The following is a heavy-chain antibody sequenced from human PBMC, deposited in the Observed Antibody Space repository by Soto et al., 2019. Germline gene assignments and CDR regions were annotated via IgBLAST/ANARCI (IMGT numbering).Heavy chain of an antibody. CDR1: GGSIRSSSYY. CDR3: ARKRRYSSSWYPRAAFDI. J-gene: IGHJ3*02. V-gene: IGHV4-39*01. D-gene: IGHD6-13*01. Sequence: RSVTCTVSGGSIRSSSYYWGWIRQPPGKGLEWIGSIYYSGSTYYNPSLKSRVTISVDTSKNQFSLKLSSVTAADTAVYYCARKRRYSSSWYPRAAFDIWGQGTMVTVSS. CDR2: IYYSGST.